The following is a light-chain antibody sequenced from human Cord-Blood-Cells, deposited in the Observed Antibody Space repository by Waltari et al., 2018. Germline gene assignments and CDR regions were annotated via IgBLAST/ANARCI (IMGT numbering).Light chain of an antibody. CDR1: QDISNY. CDR2: DAS. J-gene: IGKJ3*01. V-gene: IGKV1-33*01. Sequence: VGDRVTITCQASQDISNYLNWYQQKPGKAPKLLIYDASNLETGVPSRFSGSGSGTDFTFTISSLQPEDIATYYCQQYDNLFTFGPGTKVDIK. CDR3: QQYDNLFT.